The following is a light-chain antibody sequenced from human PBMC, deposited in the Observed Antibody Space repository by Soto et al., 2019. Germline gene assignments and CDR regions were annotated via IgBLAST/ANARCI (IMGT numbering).Light chain of an antibody. CDR3: QKFYSTPMYI. CDR1: QSVFYSPTNQNY. V-gene: IGKV4-1*01. CDR2: WAS. J-gene: IGKJ2*01. Sequence: VMTQSPDSLAVSLGERATINCKSSQSVFYSPTNQNYLAWYQQKPGQPPKLLIYWASTRESGVPDRFSGRGSGTDFPLTIISLQAEDGAFFFWQKFYSTPMYIFGQGTKLEIK.